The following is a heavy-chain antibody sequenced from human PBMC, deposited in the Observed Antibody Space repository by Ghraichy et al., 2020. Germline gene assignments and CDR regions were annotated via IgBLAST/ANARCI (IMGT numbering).Heavy chain of an antibody. Sequence: ASVKVSCKAAGYTFTSYDINWVRQATGQGLEWMGWMNPNSGHTGYAQKLQGRVTMTRNTAISTAYMELSSLRSEDTAVYYCARGGVGATPFEYWGQGTLVTVSS. J-gene: IGHJ4*02. CDR1: GYTFTSYD. D-gene: IGHD1-26*01. CDR2: MNPNSGHT. CDR3: ARGGVGATPFEY. V-gene: IGHV1-8*01.